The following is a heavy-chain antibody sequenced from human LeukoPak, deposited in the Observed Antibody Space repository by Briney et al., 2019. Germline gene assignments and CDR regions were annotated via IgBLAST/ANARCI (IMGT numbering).Heavy chain of an antibody. D-gene: IGHD2-15*01. CDR2: INPNSGGT. CDR3: ARDWSDIVVVVAATGWFDP. V-gene: IGHV1-2*02. J-gene: IGHJ5*02. CDR1: GYTFTGYY. Sequence: ASVKVSCKASGYTFTGYYMHWVRQAPGQGLEWMGWINPNSGGTNYAQKFQGRVTMTRDTSISTAYMELSRLRSDDTAVYYCARDWSDIVVVVAATGWFDPWGQGTLVTVST.